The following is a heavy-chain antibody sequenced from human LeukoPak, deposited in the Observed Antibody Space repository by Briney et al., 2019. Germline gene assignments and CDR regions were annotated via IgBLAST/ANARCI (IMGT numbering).Heavy chain of an antibody. CDR1: GFAYSFYA. J-gene: IGHJ5*01. Sequence: PGGSLRLSRAASGFAYSFYAMSWLRQPPGRGLEWVSALNANSGTTSYAASVRGRFTISRDNSKNTLKLQVNTLRADDTATYYCAKPISGGLAVTADWFHPWGQETLVVVFS. CDR2: LNANSGTT. D-gene: IGHD6-19*01. CDR3: AKPISGGLAVTADWFHP. V-gene: IGHV3-23*01.